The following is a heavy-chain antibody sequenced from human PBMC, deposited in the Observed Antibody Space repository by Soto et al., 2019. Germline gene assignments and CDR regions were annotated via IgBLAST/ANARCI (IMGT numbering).Heavy chain of an antibody. J-gene: IGHJ6*02. V-gene: IGHV1-69*01. D-gene: IGHD6-13*01. CDR1: GDTFSSYA. Sequence: QVQLVQSGAEVKKTGSSVKVSCKASGDTFSSYAISWVRQAPGHGLEWMGGIIPIFGTANYAQKFQGRVTITADESTSTAYMELSSLRSEDTAVYYCARAAGYSSSPEVDGMDVWGQWTTVTASS. CDR2: IIPIFGTA. CDR3: ARAAGYSSSPEVDGMDV.